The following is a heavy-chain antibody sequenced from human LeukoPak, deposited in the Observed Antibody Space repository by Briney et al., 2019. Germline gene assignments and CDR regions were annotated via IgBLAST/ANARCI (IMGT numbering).Heavy chain of an antibody. Sequence: SETLSLTCAVYGGSSSGYYWSWIRQPPGKGLEWIGEINHSGSTNYNPSLKSRVTISVDTSKNQFSLRLSSVTAADTAVYYCARGTKRGYSYGSSYYYYYMDVWGKGTTVTVSS. CDR2: INHSGST. D-gene: IGHD5-18*01. CDR3: ARGTKRGYSYGSSYYYYYMDV. V-gene: IGHV4-34*01. CDR1: GGSSSGYY. J-gene: IGHJ6*03.